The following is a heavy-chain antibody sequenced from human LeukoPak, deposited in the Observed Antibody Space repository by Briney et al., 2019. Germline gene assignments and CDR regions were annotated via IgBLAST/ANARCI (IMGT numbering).Heavy chain of an antibody. CDR2: INHSGST. J-gene: IGHJ4*02. CDR1: GGSFSGYY. Sequence: SETLSLTCAVYGGSFSGYYWSWIRQPPGKGLEWIGEINHSGSTNYNPSLKSRVTISVDTSKNQFSLKLSSVTAADTAVYYCARGALGTPAANYLDYWGQGTLVTVSS. V-gene: IGHV4-34*01. D-gene: IGHD2-2*01. CDR3: ARGALGTPAANYLDY.